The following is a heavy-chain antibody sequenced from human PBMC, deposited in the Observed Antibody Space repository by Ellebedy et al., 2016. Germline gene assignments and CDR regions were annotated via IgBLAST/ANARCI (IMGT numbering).Heavy chain of an antibody. CDR2: ISSTSSTI. CDR1: GFTFSSYS. V-gene: IGHV3-48*02. CDR3: ARDPGSIVIMFGGVVPPPVDY. Sequence: GGSLRLSCAASGFTFSSYSMNWVRQAPGKGLEWVSYISSTSSTIYYADSVKGRFTISRDSAKNSLYLQMRSLRDEDTAVYYCARDPGSIVIMFGGVVPPPVDYWGQGILVTVSS. D-gene: IGHD3-16*01. J-gene: IGHJ4*02.